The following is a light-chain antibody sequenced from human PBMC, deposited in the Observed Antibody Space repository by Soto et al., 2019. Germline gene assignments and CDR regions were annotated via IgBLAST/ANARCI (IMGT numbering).Light chain of an antibody. CDR3: LQYNNWWT. V-gene: IGKV3-15*01. CDR1: QSVSSS. J-gene: IGKJ1*01. Sequence: DMVMTQSPATLSVSPGGRATLSCRASQSVSSSLAWYQQKPGRSPRLLIYGASTRAIGIPARFSGSGSGTEFTLTISSLQSEDFAVYYCLQYNNWWTFGQGTKV. CDR2: GAS.